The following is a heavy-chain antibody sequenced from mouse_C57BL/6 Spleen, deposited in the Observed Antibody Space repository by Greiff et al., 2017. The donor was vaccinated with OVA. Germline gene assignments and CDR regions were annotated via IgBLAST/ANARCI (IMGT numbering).Heavy chain of an antibody. J-gene: IGHJ4*01. CDR1: GFTFSDYG. Sequence: EVQRVESGGGLVKPGGSLKLSCAASGFTFSDYGMHWVRQAPEKGLEWVAYISSGSSTIYYADTVKGRFTISRDNAKNTLFLQMTSLRSEDTAMYYCARPAYYGSSYDAMDYWGQGTSVTVSS. CDR3: ARPAYYGSSYDAMDY. CDR2: ISSGSSTI. D-gene: IGHD1-1*01. V-gene: IGHV5-17*01.